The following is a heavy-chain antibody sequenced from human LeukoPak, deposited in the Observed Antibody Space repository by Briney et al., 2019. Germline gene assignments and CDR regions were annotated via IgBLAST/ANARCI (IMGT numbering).Heavy chain of an antibody. V-gene: IGHV4-59*01. D-gene: IGHD3-10*01. CDR3: AREVVRGVLYYFDY. CDR1: GGSICSYY. J-gene: IGHJ4*02. CDR2: IYYSGST. Sequence: PSETLSLTCTVSGGSICSYYWSWIRQPPGKGLEWIGYIYYSGSTNYNPSLKSRVTISVDTSKNQFSLKLSSVTAADTAVYYCAREVVRGVLYYFDYWGQGTLVTVSS.